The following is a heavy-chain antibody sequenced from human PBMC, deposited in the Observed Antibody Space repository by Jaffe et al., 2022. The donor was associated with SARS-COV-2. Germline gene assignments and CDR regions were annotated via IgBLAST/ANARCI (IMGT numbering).Heavy chain of an antibody. V-gene: IGHV3-23*01. Sequence: EVHLLESGGGLVQPGGSLRLSCAASGLTFSSYAMSWVRQAPGKGLEWVSVISGSGSSTYYADSVKGRFTISRDNSKNTLYLQMNSLRVDDTAIYYCAIGGASPQWELSNWGQGALVTVSS. J-gene: IGHJ4*02. CDR1: GLTFSSYA. D-gene: IGHD1-26*01. CDR2: ISGSGSST. CDR3: AIGGASPQWELSN.